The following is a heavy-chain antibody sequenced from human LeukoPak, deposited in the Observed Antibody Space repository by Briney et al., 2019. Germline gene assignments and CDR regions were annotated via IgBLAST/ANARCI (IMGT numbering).Heavy chain of an antibody. CDR2: IKEDGSVT. CDR3: ASSNCSGGSCYFQH. Sequence: GGSLRLSCAASGFTFTRYWMSWVRQAPGKGLEWVANIKEDGSVTNYVDAVKGRFTISRDNDKNSVFLQMNSLRAEDTAVYYCASSNCSGGSCYFQHWGQGTLVTVSS. D-gene: IGHD2-15*01. V-gene: IGHV3-7*02. CDR1: GFTFTRYW. J-gene: IGHJ1*01.